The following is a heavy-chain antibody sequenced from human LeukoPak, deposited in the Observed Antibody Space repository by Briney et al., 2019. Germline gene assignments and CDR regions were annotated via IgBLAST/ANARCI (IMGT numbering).Heavy chain of an antibody. D-gene: IGHD4-11*01. V-gene: IGHV1-8*01. CDR3: ARGTVTAYYMDV. Sequence: ASVKASCKASGYTFTSYDINWVRQATGQGLEWMGWMNPNSGNTGYAQKFQGRVTMTRNTSISTAYMELSSLRSEDTAVYYCARGTVTAYYMDVWGKGTTVTVSS. J-gene: IGHJ6*03. CDR2: MNPNSGNT. CDR1: GYTFTSYD.